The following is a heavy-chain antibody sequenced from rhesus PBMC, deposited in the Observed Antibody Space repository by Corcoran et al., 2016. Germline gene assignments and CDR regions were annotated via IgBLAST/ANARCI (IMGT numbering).Heavy chain of an antibody. Sequence: QVQLQESGPGLVKPSETLPLTCAVSGASLSNNYWSWIRQPPGKGLEWIGYMYGGSGSASYNPSLKSRVTISKDTAKNQFSLKLSSVTAADTAVYYCARGGTLFDYWGQGVRVTVAS. CDR3: ARGGTLFDY. J-gene: IGHJ4*01. CDR2: MYGGSGSA. CDR1: GASLSNNY. V-gene: IGHV4-147*01.